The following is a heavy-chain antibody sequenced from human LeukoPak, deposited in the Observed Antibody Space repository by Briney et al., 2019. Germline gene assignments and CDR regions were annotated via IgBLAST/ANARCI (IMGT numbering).Heavy chain of an antibody. CDR1: GFTFSSYW. CDR3: VRDMSKAVIGTGAFDM. V-gene: IGHV3-74*01. D-gene: IGHD1-7*01. J-gene: IGHJ3*02. CDR2: INSDGSRT. Sequence: GGSLRLSCAASGFTFSSYWMHWVRQAPGKGLVWVSRINSDGSRTTYADSVKGRFTISRDSAKNTLYLQMNSLRAEDTAVYYCVRDMSKAVIGTGAFDMWGQGTMVTVSS.